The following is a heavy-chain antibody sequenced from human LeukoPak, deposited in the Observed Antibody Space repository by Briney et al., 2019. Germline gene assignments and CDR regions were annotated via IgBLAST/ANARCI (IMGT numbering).Heavy chain of an antibody. CDR2: ISYDGSNK. Sequence: GSLRLSCAASGFTFSSYGMHWVRQAPGKGLEWVAVISYDGSNKYYADSVKGRFTISRDNSKNTLYLQMNSLRAEDTAVYYCAKDGSGWDEEPYYFDYWGQGTLVTVSS. V-gene: IGHV3-30*18. CDR1: GFTFSSYG. CDR3: AKDGSGWDEEPYYFDY. J-gene: IGHJ4*02. D-gene: IGHD6-19*01.